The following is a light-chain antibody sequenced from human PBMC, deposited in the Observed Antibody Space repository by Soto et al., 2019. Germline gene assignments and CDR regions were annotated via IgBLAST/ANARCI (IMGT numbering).Light chain of an antibody. CDR2: GNS. CDR1: SSNIAAGYD. J-gene: IGLJ2*01. Sequence: QSVLTQPPSVSGAPGQRVTISCTGSSSNIAAGYDVHWYQRLPGTGPKLLIYGNSSRPSGVPDRFSGSKSGTSASPAITGLQAENEADYYCQSYDSCVSGSVVFGGGTKLTVL. V-gene: IGLV1-40*01. CDR3: QSYDSCVSGSVV.